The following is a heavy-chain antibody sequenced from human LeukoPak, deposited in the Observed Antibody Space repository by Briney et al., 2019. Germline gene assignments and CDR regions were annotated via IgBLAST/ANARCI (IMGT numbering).Heavy chain of an antibody. CDR2: IYSSGST. D-gene: IGHD3-10*01. V-gene: IGHV4-59*08. J-gene: IGHJ4*02. CDR3: ARTYYFGSGSYHFDY. CDR1: GGSISSYY. Sequence: SETLSLTCTVSGGSISSYYWSWIRQPPGKGLEGIGYIYSSGSTNYNPSLKSRVTISVDTSKNQFSLKLTSVTAADTAVYYCARTYYFGSGSYHFDYWGQGTLVTVSS.